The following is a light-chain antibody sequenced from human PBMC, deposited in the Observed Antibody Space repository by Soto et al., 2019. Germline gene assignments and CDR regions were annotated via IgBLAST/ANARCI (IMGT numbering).Light chain of an antibody. J-gene: IGLJ1*01. V-gene: IGLV1-47*01. CDR2: RNN. CDR3: SSWDDNLDAEV. CDR1: SSNIGSNY. Sequence: QSVLTQPPSASGTPGQRVTISCSGSSSNIGSNYVYWYQQLPGTAPKLLTYRNNQRPSGVPDRFSGSKSGTSASLAISGLQFEDEADYHCSSWDDNLDAEVFGAGTKLTVL.